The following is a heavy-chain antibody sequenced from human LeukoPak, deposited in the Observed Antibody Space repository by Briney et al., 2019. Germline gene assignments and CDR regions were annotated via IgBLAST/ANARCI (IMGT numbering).Heavy chain of an antibody. Sequence: GGSLRLSCGATGFTISSYWMHWVRQAPGKGLVWVSRINGDGSSTTYADSVKGRFTISRDNAKNTLYLQMNSLRAEDTAVYYCARHAVEGKWLQFYYFNYWGQGSLVTVSS. V-gene: IGHV3-74*03. J-gene: IGHJ4*02. CDR1: GFTISSYW. D-gene: IGHD5-24*01. CDR2: INGDGSST. CDR3: ARHAVEGKWLQFYYFNY.